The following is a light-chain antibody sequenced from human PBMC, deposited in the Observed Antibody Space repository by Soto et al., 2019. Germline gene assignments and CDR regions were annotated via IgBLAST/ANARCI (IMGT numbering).Light chain of an antibody. J-gene: IGKJ1*01. CDR1: QSISVTY. Sequence: EIVLTQSPGTLSLSPGERATLSCRASQSISVTYLDWYQQKPGQAPRLLIYTTSIRATGIPDRFSGSGSGTDFTLTISRLEPEDFAVYYWHHYRISPPWTFGQGTKVEIK. CDR3: HHYRISPPWT. CDR2: TTS. V-gene: IGKV3-20*01.